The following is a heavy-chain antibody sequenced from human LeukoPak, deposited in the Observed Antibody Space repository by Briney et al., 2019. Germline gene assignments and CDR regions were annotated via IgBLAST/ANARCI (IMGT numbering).Heavy chain of an antibody. CDR3: AREGPYPTARDAFDI. J-gene: IGHJ3*02. V-gene: IGHV4-30-2*01. CDR1: GGSISSGGYS. CDR2: IYHSGST. Sequence: SQTLSLTCAVSGGSISSGGYSWSWIRQPTGQGLEWIGYIYHSGSTYYNPSLKSRVAISVDRSKNQSSLKLSSVTAADTAVYYCAREGPYPTARDAFDIWGQGTMVTVSS.